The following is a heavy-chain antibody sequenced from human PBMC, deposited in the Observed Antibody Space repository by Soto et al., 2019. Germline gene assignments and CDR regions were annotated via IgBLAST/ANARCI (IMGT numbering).Heavy chain of an antibody. CDR3: ARDRTHYYDSSGYYYKYYYGMDV. J-gene: IGHJ6*02. CDR1: GGSFSGYY. Sequence: LSLTCAVYGGSFSGYYWSWIRQPPGKGLEWIGYIYYSGSTNYNPSLKSRVTISVDTSKNQFSLKLSSVTAADTAVYYCARDRTHYYDSSGYYYKYYYGMDVWGQGTTVTVSS. V-gene: IGHV4-59*01. D-gene: IGHD3-22*01. CDR2: IYYSGST.